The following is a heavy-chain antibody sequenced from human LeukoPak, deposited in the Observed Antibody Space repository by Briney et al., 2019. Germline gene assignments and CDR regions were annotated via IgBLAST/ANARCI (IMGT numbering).Heavy chain of an antibody. CDR3: AKDLQTGDDVSLYYYYYGMGV. CDR1: GFTFSSYG. CDR2: ISYDGSNK. V-gene: IGHV3-30*18. D-gene: IGHD7-27*01. J-gene: IGHJ6*04. Sequence: GGSLRLSCAASGFTFSSYGIHWVRQAPGKGLEWVAVISYDGSNKYFADSVKGRFTISRDNSKNTLYLQMSSLRAEDTAVYYCAKDLQTGDDVSLYYYYYGMGVWGKGTTVTVSS.